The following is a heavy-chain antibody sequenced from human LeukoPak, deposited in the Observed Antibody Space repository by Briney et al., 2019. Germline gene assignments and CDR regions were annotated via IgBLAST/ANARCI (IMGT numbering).Heavy chain of an antibody. D-gene: IGHD2-2*01. V-gene: IGHV3-73*01. Sequence: GGSLRLSCAASGFTFSDYYMSWIRQASGKGLEWVGRIRSKANSYATAYAASVKGRFTISRDDSKNTAYLQMNSLKTEDTAVYYCTSLVGYCSSTSCSVVYWGQGTLVTVSS. CDR2: IRSKANSYAT. CDR3: TSLVGYCSSTSCSVVY. CDR1: GFTFSDYY. J-gene: IGHJ4*02.